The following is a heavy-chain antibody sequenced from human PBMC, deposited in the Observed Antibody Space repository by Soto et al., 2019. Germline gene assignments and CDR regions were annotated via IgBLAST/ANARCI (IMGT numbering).Heavy chain of an antibody. J-gene: IGHJ4*02. CDR2: IYHSVST. CDR3: ARGQVVAAQH. V-gene: IGHV4-30-2*01. D-gene: IGHD2-15*01. Sequence: QLQLQESGSGLVKPSQTLSLTCAVSGGSIRSGGYSWSGIRQPPGNGLEWIGYIYHSVSTYYNPSLKMPATISVDRSKNQFSLQLRSVTAADTAVYYFARGQVVAAQHWGQGTLVTVSS. CDR1: GGSIRSGGYS.